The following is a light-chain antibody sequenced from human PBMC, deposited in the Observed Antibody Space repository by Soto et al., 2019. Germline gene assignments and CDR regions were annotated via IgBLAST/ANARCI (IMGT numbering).Light chain of an antibody. CDR3: NTYVAGSDV. Sequence: QSALAQPASVSGSPGQSITISCTGTSSDVGSYNLVSWYQQHPGKAPKLMIYEGSKRPSGVPDRFSGSKSGSTASLTVSGLQNEDESDYSCNTYVAGSDVFGNGPKVTVL. V-gene: IGLV2-14*02. CDR2: EGS. J-gene: IGLJ1*01. CDR1: SSDVGSYNL.